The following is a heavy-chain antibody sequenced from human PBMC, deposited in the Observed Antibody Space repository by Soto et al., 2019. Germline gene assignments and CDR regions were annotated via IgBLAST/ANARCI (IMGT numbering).Heavy chain of an antibody. J-gene: IGHJ4*02. CDR2: ISSSSSFR. CDR1: GFTFTNHN. V-gene: IGHV3-21*02. Sequence: EVQLVESGGGLVKPGGSLRLSCAASGFTFTNHNMNWVRQAPGKGLEWVSSISSSSSFRNYADSVKGRFSISRENAKNLVYLQMDSLRAEDTAVDYCARDPPLSVLVVVATDDFWGQGTLVTVSS. CDR3: ARDPPLSVLVVVATDDF. D-gene: IGHD2-21*01.